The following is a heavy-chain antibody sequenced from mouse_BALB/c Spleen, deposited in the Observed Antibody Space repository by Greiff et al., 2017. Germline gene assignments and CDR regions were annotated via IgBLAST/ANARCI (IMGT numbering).Heavy chain of an antibody. CDR1: GFTFSDYY. CDR3: ARGYDYASLAY. V-gene: IGHV5-4*02. D-gene: IGHD2-4*01. Sequence: EVKVVESGGGLVKPGGSLKLSCAASGFTFSDYYMYWVRQTPDKRLEWVATISDGGSYTYYPDSVKGRFTISRDNAKNNLYLQMSSLKSEDTAMYYCARGYDYASLAYWEQGTLETVPA. J-gene: IGHJ3*01. CDR2: ISDGGSYT.